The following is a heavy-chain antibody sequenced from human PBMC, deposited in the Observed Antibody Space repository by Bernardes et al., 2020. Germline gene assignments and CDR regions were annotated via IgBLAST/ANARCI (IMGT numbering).Heavy chain of an antibody. CDR2: IYWDDDK. Sequence: SGPTLVKLTQTLTLPCSFSVFSLSTSGVGVGWIRQPPGKALEWLALIYWDDDKRYSPSLKSRLTITKDTSKNQVVLTMTNMDPVDTATYYCAHSFAILNYYGSVRFDPWGQGTLVTVSS. V-gene: IGHV2-5*02. CDR3: AHSFAILNYYGSVRFDP. D-gene: IGHD3-10*01. CDR1: VFSLSTSGVG. J-gene: IGHJ5*02.